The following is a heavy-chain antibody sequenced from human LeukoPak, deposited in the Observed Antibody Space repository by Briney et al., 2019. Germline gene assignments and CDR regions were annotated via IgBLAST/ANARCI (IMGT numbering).Heavy chain of an antibody. CDR3: ASSSGWYFDY. D-gene: IGHD6-19*01. V-gene: IGHV4-34*01. CDR2: INHSGST. J-gene: IGHJ4*02. CDR1: GGSFSGYY. Sequence: SETLSLTCAVYGGSFSGYYWSWIRQPPGKGLEWIGEINHSGSTNYNPSLKSRVTISVDTSKNQFSLKLSSVTAADTAVYYCASSSGWYFDYWGQGTLVTVSS.